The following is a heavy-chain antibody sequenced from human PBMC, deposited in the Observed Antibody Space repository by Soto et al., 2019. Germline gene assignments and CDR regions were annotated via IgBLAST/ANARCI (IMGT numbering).Heavy chain of an antibody. J-gene: IGHJ6*02. V-gene: IGHV3-30-3*01. CDR2: ISYDGSNK. D-gene: IGHD2-8*01. CDR3: ARAQGPYAPLTTVYGTDV. CDR1: GFTFSSYA. Sequence: QVQLVESGGGVVQPGRSLRLSCAASGFTFSSYAMHWVRQAPGKGLEWVAVISYDGSNKYYADSVKGRFTICRDNSNNTLYLQMISLRAEDTAVYYCARAQGPYAPLTTVYGTDVWGQGTTVTVSS.